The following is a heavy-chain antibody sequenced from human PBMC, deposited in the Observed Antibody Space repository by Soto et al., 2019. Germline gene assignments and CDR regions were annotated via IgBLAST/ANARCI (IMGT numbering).Heavy chain of an antibody. CDR3: ARGEAVLKFDY. CDR2: ISSSSSYI. J-gene: IGHJ4*02. Sequence: GALRLSCAASGFTFSSYSMNWVRQAPGKGLEWVSSISSSSSYIYYADSVKGRFTISRDNAKNSLYLQMNSLRAEDTAVYYCARGEAVLKFDYWGQGTLVTVSS. D-gene: IGHD2-15*01. CDR1: GFTFSSYS. V-gene: IGHV3-21*01.